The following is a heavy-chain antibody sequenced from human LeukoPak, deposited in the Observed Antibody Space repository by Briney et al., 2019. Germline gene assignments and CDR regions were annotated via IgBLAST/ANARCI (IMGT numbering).Heavy chain of an antibody. CDR3: ARGINYNDRSGYDY. CDR1: GYSINNYW. Sequence: GGSLKIPCKGSGYSINNYWIGWVLQMPGKGLEWMGIIYPGDSDTRYSPSFQGLVTISADKSISTAYLQWSSLKASDTAMYYCARGINYNDRSGYDYWGQGTLVTVSS. J-gene: IGHJ4*02. V-gene: IGHV5-51*01. D-gene: IGHD3-22*01. CDR2: IYPGDSDT.